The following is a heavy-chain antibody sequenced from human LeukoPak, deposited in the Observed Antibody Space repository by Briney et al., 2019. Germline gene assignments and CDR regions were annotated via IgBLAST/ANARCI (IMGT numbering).Heavy chain of an antibody. CDR1: GFTFSSFS. J-gene: IGHJ4*02. CDR2: ISYDGSNK. Sequence: GGSLRLSCAATGFTFSSFSMHWVRQAPGKGLEWVAVISYDGSNKYYADSVKGRFTISRDNSKNTLYLQMNSLRAEDTAVYYCARDHGLRYFDWSLPHWGQGTLVTVSS. D-gene: IGHD3-9*01. V-gene: IGHV3-30*03. CDR3: ARDHGLRYFDWSLPH.